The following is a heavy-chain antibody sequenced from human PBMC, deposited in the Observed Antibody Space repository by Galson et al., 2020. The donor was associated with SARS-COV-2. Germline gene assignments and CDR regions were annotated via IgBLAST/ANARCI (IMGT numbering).Heavy chain of an antibody. D-gene: IGHD2-2*01. J-gene: IGHJ4*02. CDR1: GYTLTELS. Sequence: ASVKVSCKVPGYTLTELSMHWVRQAPGKGLEWMGGFDPEDGETIYAQKFQGRVTMTEDTSTDTAYMELSSLRSEDTAVYYCATAFAVVPAAPPDYWGQGTLVTVSS. V-gene: IGHV1-24*01. CDR3: ATAFAVVPAAPPDY. CDR2: FDPEDGET.